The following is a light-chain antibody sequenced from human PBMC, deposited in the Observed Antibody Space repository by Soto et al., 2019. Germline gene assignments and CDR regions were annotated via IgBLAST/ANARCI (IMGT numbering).Light chain of an antibody. Sequence: QSALTQPPSASGSPGQSVTISCTGASSGIGGTNYVSWYQQHPGKAPKLMMYEVTKRPSGVPDRFSGSKSGNTASLTVSGLQAEDEGDYYCSSFAGSDTVVFGSGTKVTVL. CDR2: EVT. J-gene: IGLJ1*01. V-gene: IGLV2-8*01. CDR1: SSGIGGTNY. CDR3: SSFAGSDTVV.